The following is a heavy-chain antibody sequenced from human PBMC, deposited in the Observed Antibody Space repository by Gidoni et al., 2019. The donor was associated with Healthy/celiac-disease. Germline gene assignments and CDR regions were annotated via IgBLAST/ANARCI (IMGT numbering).Heavy chain of an antibody. CDR3: ARSGSSWYYYGMDV. Sequence: QVQLQESGPGLVKPSETLSLTCPVSGGSISSYYWSWIRQPPGKGLEWIGYIYYSGSTNYNPSLKSRVTISVDTSKNQFSLKLSSVTAADTAVYYCARSGSSWYYYGMDVWGQGTTVTVSS. D-gene: IGHD6-13*01. V-gene: IGHV4-59*01. CDR2: IYYSGST. CDR1: GGSISSYY. J-gene: IGHJ6*02.